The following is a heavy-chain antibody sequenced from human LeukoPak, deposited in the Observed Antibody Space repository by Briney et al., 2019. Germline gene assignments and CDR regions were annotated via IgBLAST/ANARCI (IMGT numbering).Heavy chain of an antibody. V-gene: IGHV1-46*01. CDR2: INPTGGST. D-gene: IGHD5-18*01. Sequence: ASVKVSCKASGYTFTSYYMHWVRQAPGQGLEWMGLINPTGGSTGYAQKFQGRVTMTRDMSTSTDYMELSRLRSDDTAVYYCARVLNTAMVIDYYMDVWGKGTTVTISS. CDR3: ARVLNTAMVIDYYMDV. J-gene: IGHJ6*03. CDR1: GYTFTSYY.